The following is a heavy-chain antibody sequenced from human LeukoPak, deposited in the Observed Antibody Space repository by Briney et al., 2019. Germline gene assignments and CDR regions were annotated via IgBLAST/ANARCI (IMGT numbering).Heavy chain of an antibody. CDR2: IGAYNGNT. CDR1: GYTFTSYG. CDR3: ARDLGYYDSSGYSDAFDI. V-gene: IGHV1-18*01. J-gene: IGHJ3*02. D-gene: IGHD3-22*01. Sequence: ASVKVSCKASGYTFTSYGISWVRQAPGQGLEWMGWIGAYNGNTNYAQKLQGRVTMTTDTSTSTAYMELRSLRSDDTAVYYCARDLGYYDSSGYSDAFDIWGQGTMVTVSS.